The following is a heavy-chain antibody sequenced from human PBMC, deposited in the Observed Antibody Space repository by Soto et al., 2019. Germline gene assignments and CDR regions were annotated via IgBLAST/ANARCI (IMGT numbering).Heavy chain of an antibody. CDR1: GGSLSGGGYY. CDR2: TYYTGST. V-gene: IGHV4-61*08. J-gene: IGHJ4*02. D-gene: IGHD3-3*01. CDR3: ARVANYAFWSGTPFDY. Sequence: SETLSLTCSVSGGSLSGGGYYGSWIRQPPGKGLEWVGYTYYTGSTNYHPSLKSRVSISLDMSKNQFSLKLSSVTAADTAVYYCARVANYAFWSGTPFDYWGPGTLVTVSS.